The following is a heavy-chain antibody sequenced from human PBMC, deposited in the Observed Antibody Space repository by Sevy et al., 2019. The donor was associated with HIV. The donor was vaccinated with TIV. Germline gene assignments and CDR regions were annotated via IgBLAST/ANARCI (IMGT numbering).Heavy chain of an antibody. D-gene: IGHD2-15*01. CDR1: GGSISSSGYY. CDR2: IYYSGST. Sequence: SETLSLTCTVSGGSISSSGYYWGWIRQPPGKGLEWIGSIYYSGSTYYNPSLKSRVTISVDTSKNQFSLKLSSVTAADTAVYYCARYCSGGSCYTPDYGMDVWGQGTTVTVSS. CDR3: ARYCSGGSCYTPDYGMDV. V-gene: IGHV4-39*01. J-gene: IGHJ6*02.